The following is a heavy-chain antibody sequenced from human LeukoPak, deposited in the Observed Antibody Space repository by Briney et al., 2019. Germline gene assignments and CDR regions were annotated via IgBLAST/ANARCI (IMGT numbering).Heavy chain of an antibody. CDR2: IYYSGST. CDR1: GGSVSGYY. D-gene: IGHD3-22*01. Sequence: SETLSLTCTVSGGSVSGYYWTWIRQPPGKGLEWIGYIYYSGSTNYNPSLKSRVTISVDTSKNQFSLNLSSVTAADTAVYYCARADSSGYYSYLDYWGQGTLVTVSS. V-gene: IGHV4-59*02. CDR3: ARADSSGYYSYLDY. J-gene: IGHJ4*02.